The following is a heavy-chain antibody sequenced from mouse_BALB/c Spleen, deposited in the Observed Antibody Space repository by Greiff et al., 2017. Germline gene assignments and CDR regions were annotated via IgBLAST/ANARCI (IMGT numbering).Heavy chain of an antibody. V-gene: IGHV2-9*02. CDR1: GFSLTSYG. Sequence: VKLMESGPGLVAPSQSLSITCTVSGFSLTSYGVHWVRQPPGKGLEWLGVIWAGGSTNYNSALMSRLSISKDNSKSQVFLKMNSLQTDDTAMYYCANMITTAGYAMDYWGQGTSVTVSS. J-gene: IGHJ4*01. CDR3: ANMITTAGYAMDY. CDR2: IWAGGST. D-gene: IGHD2-4*01.